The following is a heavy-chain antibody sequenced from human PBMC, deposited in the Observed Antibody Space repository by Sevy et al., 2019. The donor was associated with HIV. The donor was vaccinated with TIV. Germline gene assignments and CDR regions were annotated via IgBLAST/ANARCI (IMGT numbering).Heavy chain of an antibody. D-gene: IGHD3-22*01. V-gene: IGHV3-23*01. Sequence: GGSLRLSCAASGFTFSSYAMSWVRQAPGKGLEWVSAISGSGGSTYYADSVKGRFTISRDNSKNTLYLQMNSLRAEDTAGYYCAKEEGSSMIVVVTTPDAFDIWGQGTMVTVSS. CDR2: ISGSGGST. CDR3: AKEEGSSMIVVVTTPDAFDI. CDR1: GFTFSSYA. J-gene: IGHJ3*02.